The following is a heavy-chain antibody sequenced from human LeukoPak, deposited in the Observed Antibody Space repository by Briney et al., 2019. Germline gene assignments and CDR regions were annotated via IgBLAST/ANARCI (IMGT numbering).Heavy chain of an antibody. J-gene: IGHJ5*02. V-gene: IGHV1-18*04. D-gene: IGHD2-2*01. CDR2: ISAYNGNT. Sequence: ASVTVSCKAPGYTFTSYGSSWLRQPPGQGLEWMGWISAYNGNTNYAQKLQGRVTMTTDTSTSTAYMELRSLRSDDTAVYYCAREYPWYCSSTSCSDNWFDPWGQGTLVTVSS. CDR3: AREYPWYCSSTSCSDNWFDP. CDR1: GYTFTSYG.